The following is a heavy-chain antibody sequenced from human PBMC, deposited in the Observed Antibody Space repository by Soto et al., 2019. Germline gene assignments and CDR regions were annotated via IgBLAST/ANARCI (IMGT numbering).Heavy chain of an antibody. CDR2: IIPIFGTA. V-gene: IGHV1-69*13. D-gene: IGHD3-22*01. CDR1: GGTFSSYA. Sequence: ASVKVSCKASGGTFSSYAISWVRQAPGQGLEWMGGIIPIFGTANYAQKFQGRVTITADESTSTAYMELSSLRSEDTAVYYCARGQLDSSGYLPPSYYYYGMDVWGQGTTVTVSS. CDR3: ARGQLDSSGYLPPSYYYYGMDV. J-gene: IGHJ6*02.